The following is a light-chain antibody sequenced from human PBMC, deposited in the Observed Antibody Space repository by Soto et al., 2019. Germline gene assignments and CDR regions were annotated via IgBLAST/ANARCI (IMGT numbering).Light chain of an antibody. CDR2: AAS. CDR1: QSISSY. J-gene: IGKJ1*01. Sequence: DIQMTQSPSSLSASVGDRVTITCRASQSISSYLNWYQQKPGKAPKLLIYAASSLQSGVPSRFSGSGSGTYFTLTISSLQPEDFATYYCQQSYSTLTWTFGQGTKV. V-gene: IGKV1-39*01. CDR3: QQSYSTLTWT.